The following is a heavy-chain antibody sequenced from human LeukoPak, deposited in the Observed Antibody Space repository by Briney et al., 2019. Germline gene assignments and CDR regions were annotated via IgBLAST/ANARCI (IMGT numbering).Heavy chain of an antibody. Sequence: GGSLRLSCAASGFTFVNYAMTWVRQAPGKGLEWVSTMSGGAGGTFYADSVKGRFSISRDNSHYTLYLQMNSLRAEDTAVYYCARDSGSGSYSPDYWGQGTLVTVSS. D-gene: IGHD3-10*01. CDR1: GFTFVNYA. CDR3: ARDSGSGSYSPDY. J-gene: IGHJ4*02. V-gene: IGHV3-23*01. CDR2: MSGGAGGT.